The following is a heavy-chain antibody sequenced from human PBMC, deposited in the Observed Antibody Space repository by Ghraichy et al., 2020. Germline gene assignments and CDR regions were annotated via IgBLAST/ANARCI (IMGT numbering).Heavy chain of an antibody. CDR3: ARGGYSGYELDFNY. J-gene: IGHJ4*02. V-gene: IGHV4-59*01. D-gene: IGHD5-12*01. CDR2: VYYSGST. Sequence: TLSLTCSVSGGTLSKYYWSWIRQSPEKGLEWIGYVYYSGSTMYNPSLKSRVTISVDTSKNQVSLDLRSVTSADTAVYYCARGGYSGYELDFNYWGQGTLVTVSS. CDR1: GGTLSKYY.